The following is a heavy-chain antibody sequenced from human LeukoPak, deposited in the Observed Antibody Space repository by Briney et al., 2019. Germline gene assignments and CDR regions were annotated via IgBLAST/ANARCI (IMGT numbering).Heavy chain of an antibody. CDR2: ISSSSSTI. D-gene: IGHD4-17*01. J-gene: IGHJ4*02. CDR1: GFTFSSYS. Sequence: GGSLRLSCAASGFTFSSYSMNWVRQAPGKGLEWVSYISSSSSTIYYADSVKGRFTISRDNAKNSLYLQMNSLRAEDTAVYYCARDRPFYGDYWVYWGQGTLVTVSS. CDR3: ARDRPFYGDYWVY. V-gene: IGHV3-48*01.